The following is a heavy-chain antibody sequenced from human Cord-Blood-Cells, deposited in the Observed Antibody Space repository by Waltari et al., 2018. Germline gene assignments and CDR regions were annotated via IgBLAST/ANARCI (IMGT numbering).Heavy chain of an antibody. V-gene: IGHV2-70*04. CDR3: ARISGSYYAFDI. J-gene: IGHJ3*02. D-gene: IGHD1-26*01. Sequence: QVTLKESGPALVKPTQTLTLTCTFSGFSLSTSGMRVSWIRQPPGKALGWLARIDWDDDKFYSTSLKTRLTISKDTSKNQVVLTMTNMDPVDTATYYCARISGSYYAFDIWGQGTMVTVSS. CDR2: IDWDDDK. CDR1: GFSLSTSGMR.